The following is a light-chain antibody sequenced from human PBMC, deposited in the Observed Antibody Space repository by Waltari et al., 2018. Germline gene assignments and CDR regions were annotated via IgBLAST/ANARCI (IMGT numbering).Light chain of an antibody. CDR2: DAS. V-gene: IGKV1-33*01. Sequence: DIQMTQSPSSLSASVGDRVTITCQASQDISNDLNCYQQKGGKAPKLLIYDASNLETGVSSRFSGSGSGTDFTFTISSLQPEDIATYYCQQYDNLPLTFGGGTKVEI. CDR3: QQYDNLPLT. CDR1: QDISND. J-gene: IGKJ4*01.